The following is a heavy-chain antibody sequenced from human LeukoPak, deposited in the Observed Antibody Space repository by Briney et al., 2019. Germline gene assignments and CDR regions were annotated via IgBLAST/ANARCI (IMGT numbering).Heavy chain of an antibody. CDR3: ATYHMTTVVTPAY. CDR2: ISFDGSIK. J-gene: IGHJ4*02. V-gene: IGHV3-30*03. D-gene: IGHD4-23*01. CDR1: GFTFSSYG. Sequence: GGSLRLSCAASGFTFSSYGIHWVRQAPGKGLEWVALISFDGSIKYYADSVKGRFTISRDNSRNTLYLQMNSLRTEDTAVYYCATYHMTTVVTPAYWDQGTLVTVSS.